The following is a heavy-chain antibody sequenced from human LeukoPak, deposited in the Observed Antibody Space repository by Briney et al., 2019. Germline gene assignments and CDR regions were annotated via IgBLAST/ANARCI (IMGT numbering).Heavy chain of an antibody. CDR2: IIPIFGTA. J-gene: IGHJ6*03. CDR3: GCGSWTYYYYMDV. Sequence: SVTVSCKASGGTFSSYAISWVRQAPGQGLEWMGGIIPIFGTANYAQKSQGRVTITTDESTSTAYMELSSLRSEDTAVYYCGCGSWTYYYYMDVWGKGTTVTVSS. D-gene: IGHD6-13*01. CDR1: GGTFSSYA. V-gene: IGHV1-69*05.